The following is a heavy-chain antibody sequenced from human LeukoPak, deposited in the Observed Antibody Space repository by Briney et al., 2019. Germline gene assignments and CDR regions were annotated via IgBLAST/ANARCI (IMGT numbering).Heavy chain of an antibody. CDR2: IYSDGKT. D-gene: IGHD5-12*01. Sequence: GGSLRLSCAASGFTVSNNFMSWVRQAPGKGLEWISLIYSDGKTYYTNSVRGRFAISRDSSKNTLYLQMNSLRAEDTAVYYCARDRHIVAGDTSGLWGQGTLVTVSS. CDR1: GFTVSNNF. J-gene: IGHJ4*02. CDR3: ARDRHIVAGDTSGL. V-gene: IGHV3-53*01.